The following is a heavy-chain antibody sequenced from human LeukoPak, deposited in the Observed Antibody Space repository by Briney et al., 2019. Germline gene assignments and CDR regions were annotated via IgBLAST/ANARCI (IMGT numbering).Heavy chain of an antibody. CDR2: VSSSGGGT. J-gene: IGHJ4*02. V-gene: IGHV3-23*01. CDR3: AKEFDNSGFFDC. CDR1: GFTFRNYA. Sequence: PGGSLRLSCAASGFTFRNYAMSWVRQAPGKGLEWVSAVSSSGGGTYFAASVKGRFTISRDNSKNTLYLQMNSLRAEDTAVYYCAKEFDNSGFFDCWGQGTLVTVSS. D-gene: IGHD3-22*01.